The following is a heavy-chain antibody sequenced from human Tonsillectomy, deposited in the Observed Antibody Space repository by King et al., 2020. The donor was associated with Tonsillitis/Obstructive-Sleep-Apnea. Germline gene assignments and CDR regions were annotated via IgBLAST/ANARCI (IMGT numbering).Heavy chain of an antibody. Sequence: GQLVQSGGGLVQPGGSLRLSCAASGFIFSSYWMNWVRQAPGKGLEWVANIKQDGSEKFYVDSVKGRFTISRDNAKNSLYLQMNSLRAEDTAVYYCARWSSSGYYVAFDVWGQGTMVTVSS. CDR3: ARWSSSGYYVAFDV. D-gene: IGHD3-22*01. V-gene: IGHV3-7*03. CDR1: GFIFSSYW. CDR2: IKQDGSEK. J-gene: IGHJ3*01.